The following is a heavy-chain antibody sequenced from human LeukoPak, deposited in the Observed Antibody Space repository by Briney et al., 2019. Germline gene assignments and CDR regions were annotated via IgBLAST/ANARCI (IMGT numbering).Heavy chain of an antibody. CDR1: GYTFTGYY. Sequence: ASVKVSCKASGYTFTGYYMHWARQAPGQGLEWMGWINPNSGDTNYAQKFQGRVTMTRDTPISTAYMELSRLRADDTAAYYCARDGNFDYWGQGTLVTVSS. J-gene: IGHJ4*02. CDR3: ARDGNFDY. V-gene: IGHV1-2*02. CDR2: INPNSGDT. D-gene: IGHD1-26*01.